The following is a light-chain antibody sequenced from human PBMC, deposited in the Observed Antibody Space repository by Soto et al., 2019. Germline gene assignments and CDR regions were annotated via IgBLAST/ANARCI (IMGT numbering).Light chain of an antibody. CDR2: GAC. J-gene: IGKJ1*01. Sequence: EIVMTQSPATLSVSPGERATLSCRSSQSVSNNVAWYQQPPGQATRLLIYGACTRAAGIPTLFSGSASRAEFTLTISMQPSEDVAVYFCQQYNNWGEFGQGTKVDI. CDR3: QQYNNWGE. CDR1: QSVSNN. V-gene: IGKV3-15*01.